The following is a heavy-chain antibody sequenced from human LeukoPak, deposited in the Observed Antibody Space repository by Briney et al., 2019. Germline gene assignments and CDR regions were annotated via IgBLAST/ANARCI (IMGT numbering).Heavy chain of an antibody. J-gene: IGHJ3*02. V-gene: IGHV1-2*02. CDR3: ARDLYSSGWTDAFDI. D-gene: IGHD6-19*01. CDR2: INPNSGDT. CDR1: GYTFTGYY. Sequence: ASVKVSCKASGYTFTGYYMHWVRQAPGQGLEWMGWINPNSGDTNYSQKFQGRVSMTRDTSINTAYMELSRLTSDDTAVYYCARDLYSSGWTDAFDIWGQGTMVTISS.